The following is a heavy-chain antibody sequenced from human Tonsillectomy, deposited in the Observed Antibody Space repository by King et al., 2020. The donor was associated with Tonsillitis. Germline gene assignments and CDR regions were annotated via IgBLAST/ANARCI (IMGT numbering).Heavy chain of an antibody. J-gene: IGHJ5*02. CDR3: ARSPLHYDIRSAYCIGCFDP. CDR1: GFSLSTSGVG. CDR2: SYWDDDK. V-gene: IGHV2-5*02. Sequence: TLKESGPTLVKPTQTLTLTCTFSGFSLSTSGVGVGWIRQPPGKALGWLALSYWDDDKRYSPSLKSRLTITKDTSKNQVVLTMTNMDPVDTATYYCARSPLHYDIRSAYCIGCFDPWGPGTLVTVSS. D-gene: IGHD3-3*01.